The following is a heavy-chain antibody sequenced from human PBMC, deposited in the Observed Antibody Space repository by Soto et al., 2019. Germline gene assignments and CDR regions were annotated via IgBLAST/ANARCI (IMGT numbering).Heavy chain of an antibody. CDR2: IYYSGRT. D-gene: IGHD4-17*01. V-gene: IGHV4-39*01. CDR3: ARRMTTVTDFDD. J-gene: IGHJ4*02. CDR1: GCSISSSSYY. Sequence: PSETLSLTCTVSGCSISSSSYYWGWIRQPPGKGLEWFGSIYYSGRTYYNPSLESRVTITVDTSKNQFSLKLSSVTAADAAVYYCARRMTTVTDFDDWGQVILVTVSS.